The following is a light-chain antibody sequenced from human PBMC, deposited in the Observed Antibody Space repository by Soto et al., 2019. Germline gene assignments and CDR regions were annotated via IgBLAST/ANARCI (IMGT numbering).Light chain of an antibody. J-gene: IGLJ1*01. CDR3: SSFAGSNNFPYV. V-gene: IGLV2-8*01. CDR1: SSDVGAYDY. CDR2: EMN. Sequence: QPVLTQPPSASGSPGQSVTISCTGTSSDVGAYDYVSWYQQHPGKATKLMIYEMNKRPSGVLDRFSGSKSGNTASLTVSGLQAEDEADYYCSSFAGSNNFPYVFGTGTKVTVL.